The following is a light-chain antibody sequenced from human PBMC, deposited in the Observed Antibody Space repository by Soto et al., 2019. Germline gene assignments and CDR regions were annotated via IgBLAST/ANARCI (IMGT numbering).Light chain of an antibody. CDR1: QSAISN. Sequence: EIVMTQSPATLSVSPGDRVTLSCRASQSAISNLAWYQQTPGQTPRLLIYDASTRATDIPARFSGSGSGTDFTLTISSLLSEDFAVYYCHQYYKWPLTFGGGTKVDIK. J-gene: IGKJ4*01. V-gene: IGKV3-15*01. CDR2: DAS. CDR3: HQYYKWPLT.